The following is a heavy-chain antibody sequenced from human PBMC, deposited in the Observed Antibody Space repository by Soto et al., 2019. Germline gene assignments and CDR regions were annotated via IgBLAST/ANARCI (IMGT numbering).Heavy chain of an antibody. Sequence: PGGSQRLSCAASGFTFSSYWVHWVRQAPGKGLVWVSRIYNDGSSTSYADSVKGRFTIARDNAKNTLYLQMNSLRAEDTAVYYCARRRGSSGWKTNFDFWGQGTLVTVSS. V-gene: IGHV3-74*01. CDR3: ARRRGSSGWKTNFDF. CDR2: IYNDGSST. D-gene: IGHD6-19*01. CDR1: GFTFSSYW. J-gene: IGHJ4*02.